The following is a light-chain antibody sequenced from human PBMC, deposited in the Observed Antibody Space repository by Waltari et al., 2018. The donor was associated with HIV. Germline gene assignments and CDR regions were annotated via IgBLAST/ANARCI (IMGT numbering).Light chain of an antibody. V-gene: IGKV3-15*01. CDR1: QSVSNS. CDR3: QQYNSWPRT. CDR2: GAS. J-gene: IGKJ1*01. Sequence: EIVMTQSPATLSVSPGGRATLSCRASQSVSNSLVWYQQRPGQAPRLLIYGASTRATGIPGRFSGSGSGTEFTLTNNSLQSEDFAVYYCQQYNSWPRTFGQGTKVEVK.